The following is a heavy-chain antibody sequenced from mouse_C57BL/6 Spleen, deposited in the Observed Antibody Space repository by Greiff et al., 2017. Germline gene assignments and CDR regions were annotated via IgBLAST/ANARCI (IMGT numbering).Heavy chain of an antibody. Sequence: EVKLLESGPGLVKPSQSLSLTCSVTGYSITSGYYWNWIRQFPGNKLEWMGYISYDGSNNYNPSLKNRISITRDTSKNQFFLKLNSVTTKDTATEYCAGSGSRDAMDYWGQGTSVTVSS. J-gene: IGHJ4*01. D-gene: IGHD1-1*01. CDR3: AGSGSRDAMDY. CDR2: ISYDGSN. V-gene: IGHV3-6*01. CDR1: GYSITSGYY.